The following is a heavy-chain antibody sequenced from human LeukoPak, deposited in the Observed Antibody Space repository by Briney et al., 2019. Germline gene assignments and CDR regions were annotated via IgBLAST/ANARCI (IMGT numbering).Heavy chain of an antibody. CDR2: INPSGGST. CDR1: GYTFTSYY. Sequence: ASVKVSCKASGYTFTSYYMHWVRQAPGQGLEWMGIINPSGGSTSYAQKFQGRVTMTRGTSTSTVYMELSSLRSEDTAVYYCARELHSGSYYGRLGYFDYWGQGTLVTVSS. CDR3: ARELHSGSYYGRLGYFDY. J-gene: IGHJ4*02. V-gene: IGHV1-46*01. D-gene: IGHD1-26*01.